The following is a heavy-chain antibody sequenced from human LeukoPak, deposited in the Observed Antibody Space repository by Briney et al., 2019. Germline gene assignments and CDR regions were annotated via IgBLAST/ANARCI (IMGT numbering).Heavy chain of an antibody. Sequence: PSETLSLTCAVYGGSFSGYYWSWIRQPPGKGLEWIGEINHSGSTNYNPSLKSRVTISVDTSKNQFSLKLSSVTAADTAVYYCARQAEAIYYFDYWGQGTLVTVSS. V-gene: IGHV4-34*01. D-gene: IGHD3-3*01. CDR1: GGSFSGYY. CDR3: ARQAEAIYYFDY. J-gene: IGHJ4*02. CDR2: INHSGST.